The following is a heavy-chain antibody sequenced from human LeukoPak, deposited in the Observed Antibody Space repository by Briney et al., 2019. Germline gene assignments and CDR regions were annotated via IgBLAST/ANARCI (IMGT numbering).Heavy chain of an antibody. CDR3: ARDRRAALTGYPQYYFDY. Sequence: ASVKVSCKASGYTFTGYYMHWVRQAPGQGLEWMGWINPNSGGTNSAQKFQDRVTMTRDTSITTAYMELSRLGSDDTAVYYCARDRRAALTGYPQYYFDYWGQGTLVTVSS. J-gene: IGHJ4*02. V-gene: IGHV1-2*02. CDR1: GYTFTGYY. CDR2: INPNSGGT. D-gene: IGHD3-9*01.